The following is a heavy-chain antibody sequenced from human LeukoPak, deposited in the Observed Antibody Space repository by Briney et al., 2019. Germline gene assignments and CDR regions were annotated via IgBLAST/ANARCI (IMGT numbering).Heavy chain of an antibody. D-gene: IGHD4-17*01. CDR2: INHSGST. J-gene: IGHJ4*02. Sequence: PSETLSLTCAVYGGSFSGYYWSWIRQPPGKGLEWIGEINHSGSTNYNPSLKSRVTISVDTSKNQFSLKLSSVTAADTAVYYCARHRRDGDYFDYWGQGTLVTVSS. CDR3: ARHRRDGDYFDY. CDR1: GGSFSGYY. V-gene: IGHV4-34*01.